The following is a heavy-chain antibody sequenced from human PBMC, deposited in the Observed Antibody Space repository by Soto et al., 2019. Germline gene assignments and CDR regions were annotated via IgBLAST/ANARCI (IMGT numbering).Heavy chain of an antibody. Sequence: QPGGSLSLSCAASGLTFSSYAMSWVRQAPGKGLEWVSAISGSGGSTYYADSVKGRFTISRDNSKNTLYLQMNSLRAEDTAVYYCAKDSSLTTVPWFDPWGKGTLVTVSS. D-gene: IGHD4-17*01. J-gene: IGHJ5*02. CDR3: AKDSSLTTVPWFDP. CDR2: ISGSGGST. CDR1: GLTFSSYA. V-gene: IGHV3-23*01.